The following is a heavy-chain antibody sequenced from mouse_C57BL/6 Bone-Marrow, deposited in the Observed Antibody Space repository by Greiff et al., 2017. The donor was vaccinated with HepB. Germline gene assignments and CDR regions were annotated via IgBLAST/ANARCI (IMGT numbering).Heavy chain of an antibody. Sequence: QVHVKQPGAELVKPGASVKLSCKASGYTFTSYWMHWVKQRPGQGLEWIGMIHPNSGSTNYNEKFKSKATLTVDKSSSTAYVQLSSLTSEDSAVYYCARGKAAYWGQGTLVTVSA. J-gene: IGHJ3*01. CDR1: GYTFTSYW. CDR3: ARGKAAY. CDR2: IHPNSGST. V-gene: IGHV1-64*01.